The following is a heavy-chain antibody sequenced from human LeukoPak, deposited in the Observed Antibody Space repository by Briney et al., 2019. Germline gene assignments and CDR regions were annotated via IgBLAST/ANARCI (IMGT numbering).Heavy chain of an antibody. V-gene: IGHV4-59*11. J-gene: IGHJ4*02. D-gene: IGHD1-26*01. Sequence: SETLSLTCTVPGDSISRHYWSWIRQPPGKGLEWIGCIYCSGSTSYNPSLKSRVTISVDTSNNQFSLKLTSMTAADTAVYFCARERLIAGATVFDYWGQGNLVTVSS. CDR1: GDSISRHY. CDR3: ARERLIAGATVFDY. CDR2: IYCSGST.